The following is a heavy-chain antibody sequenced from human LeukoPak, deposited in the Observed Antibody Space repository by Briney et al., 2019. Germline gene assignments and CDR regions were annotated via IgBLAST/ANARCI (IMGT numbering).Heavy chain of an antibody. D-gene: IGHD4-23*01. J-gene: IGHJ4*02. CDR3: ARDYGGHAIFDY. CDR1: GYSISSGYF. CDR2: IYHSGST. Sequence: PSETLSLTCVVSGYSISSGYFWGRIRQPPGKGLEWIATIYHSGSTFYNPSLKSRVTISVDTSKNQFSLKLSSVTAADTAVYYCARDYGGHAIFDYWGQGTLVTVSS. V-gene: IGHV4-38-2*01.